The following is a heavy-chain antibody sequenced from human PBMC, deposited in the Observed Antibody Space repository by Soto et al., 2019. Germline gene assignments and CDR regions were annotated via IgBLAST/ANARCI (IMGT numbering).Heavy chain of an antibody. CDR2: IIPIFGTA. Sequence: SVKVSCKASGGTFSSYAISWVRQAPGQGLEWMGGIIPIFGTANYAQKFQGRVTITADESTSTAYMELSSLRSEDTAVYYCARKSRLVIPLYYYYGMDVWGQGTTVTVSS. CDR1: GGTFSSYA. CDR3: ARKSRLVIPLYYYYGMDV. J-gene: IGHJ6*02. D-gene: IGHD3-9*01. V-gene: IGHV1-69*13.